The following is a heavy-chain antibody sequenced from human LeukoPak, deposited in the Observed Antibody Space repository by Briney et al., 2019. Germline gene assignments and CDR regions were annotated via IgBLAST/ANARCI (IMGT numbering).Heavy chain of an antibody. CDR1: GGSISSYY. CDR3: ARAPRPDYGDYFDY. D-gene: IGHD4-17*01. Sequence: KPSETLSLTCTVSGGSISSYYWSWIRQPPGKGLEWIGFIYHSGSTNYNPSLKSRVTISVDTSKNEFSLKLSSVTAADTAVYYCARAPRPDYGDYFDYWGQGTLVTVSS. J-gene: IGHJ4*02. V-gene: IGHV4-59*12. CDR2: IYHSGST.